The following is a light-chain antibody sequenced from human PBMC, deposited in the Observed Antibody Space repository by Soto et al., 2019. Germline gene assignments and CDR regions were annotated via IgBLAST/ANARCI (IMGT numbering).Light chain of an antibody. CDR3: QQYGNGPKT. V-gene: IGKV1-33*01. CDR2: AAS. Sequence: DIQMTQSPSSLSASVGEIVTITCQARQDISNYLNWYQQKPGKAHKLLMYAASNLGTVVPSRFSGSGSVTDFTFTIRSLQPEDIATYYCQQYGNGPKTFGQGTKVEIK. CDR1: QDISNY. J-gene: IGKJ1*01.